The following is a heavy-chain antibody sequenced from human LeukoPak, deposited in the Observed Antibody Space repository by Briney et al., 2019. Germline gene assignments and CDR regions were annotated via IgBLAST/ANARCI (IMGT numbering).Heavy chain of an antibody. CDR2: FDPEDDET. V-gene: IGHV1-24*01. J-gene: IGHJ4*02. Sequence: ASVKVSCKLSGYTLPELSMHWVRQAPGKGLEWMGGFDPEDDETIYAQKFQGRATITESTSTDKSYMELTSLRSEGTVVYYCATGNSPYCSGGSCYSGDYWGQGTLVTVSS. D-gene: IGHD2-15*01. CDR1: GYTLPELS. CDR3: ATGNSPYCSGGSCYSGDY.